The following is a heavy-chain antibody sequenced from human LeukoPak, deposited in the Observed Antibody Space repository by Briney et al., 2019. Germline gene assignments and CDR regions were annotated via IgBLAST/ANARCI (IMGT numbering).Heavy chain of an antibody. D-gene: IGHD6-13*01. J-gene: IGHJ4*02. CDR2: ISGSGGST. CDR3: AKVPPYCSLGHYFDY. V-gene: IGHV3-23*01. CDR1: GFTFSNYA. Sequence: GGSLRLSCAASGFTFSNYAMSWVRQAPGKGLEWVSAISGSGGSTYYADSVKGRFTISRDNSKNTLYLQMNSLRAEDTAVYYCAKVPPYCSLGHYFDYWGQGTLVTVSS.